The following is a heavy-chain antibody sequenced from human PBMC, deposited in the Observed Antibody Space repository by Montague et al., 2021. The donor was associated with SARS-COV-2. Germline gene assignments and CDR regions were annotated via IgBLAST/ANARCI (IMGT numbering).Heavy chain of an antibody. CDR3: ATLSRRTAAGTRDYFGLDV. CDR1: GDSISTSTW. Sequence: SETLSLTCRVSGDSISTSTWCTWVRQTPGKGLEWIGEIFHSGTINYNPSLKSRVSISVDKSNNQFSLMLSSLIAADTAVYYCATLSRRTAAGTRDYFGLDVWGQGTTVVVSS. V-gene: IGHV4-4*02. J-gene: IGHJ6*02. D-gene: IGHD6-13*01. CDR2: IFHSGTI.